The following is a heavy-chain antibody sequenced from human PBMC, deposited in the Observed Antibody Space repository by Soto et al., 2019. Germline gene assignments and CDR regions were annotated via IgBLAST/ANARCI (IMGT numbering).Heavy chain of an antibody. CDR3: AKRIMATIGHFDS. V-gene: IGHV3-23*01. Sequence: LRLSFAASGXTFSSYAMSWVRQAPGKGLEWVSAISGIGHSTYYADSVKGRFTISRDNSKNTLYLQMNSLRAEDTAVYYCAKRIMATIGHFDSWGQGTLVTVSS. J-gene: IGHJ4*02. CDR1: GXTFSSYA. D-gene: IGHD5-12*01. CDR2: ISGIGHST.